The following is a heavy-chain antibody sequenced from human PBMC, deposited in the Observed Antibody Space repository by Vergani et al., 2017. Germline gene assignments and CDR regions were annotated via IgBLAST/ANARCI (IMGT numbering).Heavy chain of an antibody. Sequence: EVQLVQSGAEVQKPGATVKISCKVSGYTFTDYYMHWVQQAPGKGLEWMGLVDPEDGETIYAEKFQGRVTITAETSTDTAYMELSSLRSEDTAVYYCARGSYDFWSGPKAEYFQHWGQGTLVTVSS. CDR2: VDPEDGET. V-gene: IGHV1-69-2*01. D-gene: IGHD3-3*01. CDR3: ARGSYDFWSGPKAEYFQH. J-gene: IGHJ1*01. CDR1: GYTFTDYY.